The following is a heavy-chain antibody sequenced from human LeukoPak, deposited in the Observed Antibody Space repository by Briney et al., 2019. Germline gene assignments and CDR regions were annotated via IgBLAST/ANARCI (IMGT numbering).Heavy chain of an antibody. J-gene: IGHJ4*02. D-gene: IGHD6-19*01. CDR1: GFTFSDYY. CDR2: IGSSDSTK. Sequence: GGSLRLSCAASGFTFSDYYMSWIRQAPGKGLEWVSYIGSSDSTKYYADSVKGRFTISRDNAKNSVYLQMSSLRAEDTAVYYCARHRSYSSGWTLGHWGQGTLVTVSS. CDR3: ARHRSYSSGWTLGH. V-gene: IGHV3-11*04.